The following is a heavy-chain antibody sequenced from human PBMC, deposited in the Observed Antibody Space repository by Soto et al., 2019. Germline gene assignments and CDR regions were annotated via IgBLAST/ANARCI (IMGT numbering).Heavy chain of an antibody. J-gene: IGHJ6*02. CDR1: GVTFCRCA. CDR2: IIDSGGST. D-gene: IGHD1-26*01. V-gene: IGHV3-23*01. Sequence: SLRHPRRAAGVTFCRCALGCVPHAPGKGLEWVSDIIDSGGSTYYADAVKGRFTISRDNSKSTLYLQMNSLRAEDTAVYYCGKGRSYYYYYGVDVWGQGTTVTVS. CDR3: GKGRSYYYYYGVDV.